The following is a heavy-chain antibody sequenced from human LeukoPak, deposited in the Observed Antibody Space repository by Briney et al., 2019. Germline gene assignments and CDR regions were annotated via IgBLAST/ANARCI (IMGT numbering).Heavy chain of an antibody. CDR2: IIPIFGTA. Sequence: ASVKVSCKASGGTFSSYAISWVRQAPGQGLEWMGGIIPIFGTANYAQKFQGRVTITADESTSTAYMELSSLRSEDTAVYYCARGAIVAAGYDYWGQGTLVTVPS. J-gene: IGHJ4*02. CDR3: ARGAIVAAGYDY. CDR1: GGTFSSYA. D-gene: IGHD6-13*01. V-gene: IGHV1-69*13.